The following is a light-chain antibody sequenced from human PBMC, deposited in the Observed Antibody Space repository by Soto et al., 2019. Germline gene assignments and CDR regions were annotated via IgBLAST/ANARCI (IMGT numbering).Light chain of an antibody. V-gene: IGKV1-39*01. Sequence: DIQMTQSPSSLSSSVGDRVTITCRASQSISSYLIWYQQKPGKAPKVLIFDASSLQSGVPSRFSGSGFGTDFTLTISSLQPEDFATYYCQQSYIIPRTFGQGTKLEIK. CDR3: QQSYIIPRT. J-gene: IGKJ2*01. CDR2: DAS. CDR1: QSISSY.